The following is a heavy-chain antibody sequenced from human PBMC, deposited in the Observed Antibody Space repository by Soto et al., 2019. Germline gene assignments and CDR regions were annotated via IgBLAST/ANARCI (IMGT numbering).Heavy chain of an antibody. Sequence: ASVKVSCKASGGTFSSYAISWVRQAPGQGLEWMGGIIPIFGTANYAQKFQGRVTITADESTSTAYMELSSLRSEDTAVYYCARDKGNPPAPFDYWGQGTLVTVSS. CDR2: IIPIFGTA. CDR3: ARDKGNPPAPFDY. CDR1: GGTFSSYA. J-gene: IGHJ4*02. V-gene: IGHV1-69*13.